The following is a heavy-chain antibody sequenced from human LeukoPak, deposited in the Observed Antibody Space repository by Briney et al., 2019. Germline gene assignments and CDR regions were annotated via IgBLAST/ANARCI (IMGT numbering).Heavy chain of an antibody. CDR1: GGTFSSYA. CDR2: IIPIFGTA. J-gene: IGHJ4*02. Sequence: SVKVSCKASGGTFSSYAISWVRQAPGQGLEWMGGIIPIFGTANYAQKFQGRVTITTDESTSTAYMELSSLRSEDTAVYYCESYDYGDYGPDYWGQGTLVTVSS. D-gene: IGHD4-17*01. V-gene: IGHV1-69*05. CDR3: ESYDYGDYGPDY.